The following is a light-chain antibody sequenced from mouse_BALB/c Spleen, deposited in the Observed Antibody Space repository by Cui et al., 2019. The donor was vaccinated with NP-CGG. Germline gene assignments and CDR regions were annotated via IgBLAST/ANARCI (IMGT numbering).Light chain of an antibody. V-gene: IGLV1*01. CDR1: TGAVTTSNY. CDR3: ALWYSNHWV. J-gene: IGLJ1*01. Sequence: QAVVPQEYALTTSPGETVTLTCRSSTGAVTTSNYANLVQEKPDHLFTGLIGGTNNRAPGVPARFSGSLIGDKAALTITGAQTEDEAIYFCALWYSNHWVFGGGTKLTVL. CDR2: GTN.